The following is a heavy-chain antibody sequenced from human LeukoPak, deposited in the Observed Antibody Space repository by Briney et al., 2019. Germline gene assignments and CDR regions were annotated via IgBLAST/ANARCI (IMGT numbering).Heavy chain of an antibody. CDR3: ARDRRDILTGPQSSDAFDI. J-gene: IGHJ3*02. CDR1: GYTFTSYG. Sequence: ASVKVSCKASGYTFTSYGISWVRQAPGQGLEWMGRISVYNGNTNYAQKLQGRVTLTTDTSTSTAYMELRSLRSDDTAVYYCARDRRDILTGPQSSDAFDIWGQGTVVTVSS. V-gene: IGHV1-18*01. CDR2: ISVYNGNT. D-gene: IGHD3-9*01.